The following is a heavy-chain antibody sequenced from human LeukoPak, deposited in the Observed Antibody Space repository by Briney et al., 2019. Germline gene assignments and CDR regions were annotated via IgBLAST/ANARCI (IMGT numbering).Heavy chain of an antibody. D-gene: IGHD3-10*01. V-gene: IGHV1-8*01. Sequence: GASVRVSCKASGYTFTSYDINWVRQAPGQGLEWMGWMNPNSGNTGYAKKFQGRVTMTRNTSISTAYMELSSLRSEDTAVYYCARSRMVRGVIRSGGWFDPWGLGTLVTVSS. CDR3: ARSRMVRGVIRSGGWFDP. CDR1: GYTFTSYD. J-gene: IGHJ5*02. CDR2: MNPNSGNT.